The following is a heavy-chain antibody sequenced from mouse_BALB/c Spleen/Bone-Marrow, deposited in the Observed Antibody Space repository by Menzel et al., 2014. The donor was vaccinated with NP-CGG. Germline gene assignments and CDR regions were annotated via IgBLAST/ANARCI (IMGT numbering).Heavy chain of an antibody. Sequence: EVQLQQSGPGLVKPSQSLSLTCTVTGYSITSDYAWNWIQQFPGNKLEWMGYITYSGSTSYNPSLKSRISITRDTSKNQFFLQLNSVTTEDTATYCCARYYDYDGDYFDYWGQGTTLTVSS. D-gene: IGHD2-4*01. CDR3: ARYYDYDGDYFDY. J-gene: IGHJ2*01. V-gene: IGHV3-2*02. CDR2: ITYSGST. CDR1: GYSITSDYA.